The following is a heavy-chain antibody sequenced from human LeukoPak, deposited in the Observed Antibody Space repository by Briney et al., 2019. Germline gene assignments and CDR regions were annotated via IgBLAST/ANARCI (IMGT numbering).Heavy chain of an antibody. CDR3: ARGLSAAPPGRY. Sequence: PSETLSLTCTVSGGSISSYYWSWIRQPPGKGLEWIGYIYYSGSTNYNPSLKSRVTISVDTSKNQFSLKLSSVTAADTAVYYCARGLSAAPPGRYWGQGTLVTVSS. V-gene: IGHV4-59*12. J-gene: IGHJ4*02. D-gene: IGHD6-13*01. CDR1: GGSISSYY. CDR2: IYYSGST.